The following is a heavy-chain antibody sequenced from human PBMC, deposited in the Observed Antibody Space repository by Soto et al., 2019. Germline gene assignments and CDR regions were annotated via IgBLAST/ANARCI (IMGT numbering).Heavy chain of an antibody. CDR2: IYYSGSA. J-gene: IGHJ6*03. D-gene: IGHD1-1*01. V-gene: IGHV4-59*12. CDR1: GGSISSYY. Sequence: SETLSLTCTVSGGSISSYYWSWIRQPPGKGLEWIGYIYYSGSANYNPSLKSRVTISVDTSKNQFSLKLSSVTAADTAVYYCASSSTIGYYYYYYMDVWGKGTTVTVSS. CDR3: ASSSTIGYYYYYYMDV.